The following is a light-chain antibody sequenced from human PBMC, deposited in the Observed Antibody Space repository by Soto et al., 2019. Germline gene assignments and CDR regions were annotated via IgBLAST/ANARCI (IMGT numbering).Light chain of an antibody. CDR3: QQYNKWPLT. Sequence: EIVMTQSPATLSVSPGERVTLSCRASQSVSSNLAWYQQKPGQAPRLLIYGVSTRATGVPASFSGSGSGTEFTLTISSLQSEDFGLYYCQQYNKWPLTFGGGTKLEIK. J-gene: IGKJ4*01. CDR2: GVS. V-gene: IGKV3-15*01. CDR1: QSVSSN.